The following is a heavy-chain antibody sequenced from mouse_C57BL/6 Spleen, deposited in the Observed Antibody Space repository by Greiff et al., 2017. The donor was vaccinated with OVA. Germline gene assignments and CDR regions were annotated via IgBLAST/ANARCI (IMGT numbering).Heavy chain of an antibody. D-gene: IGHD1-1*01. CDR3: ATTVVADYAMDY. Sequence: EVHLVESGGGLVKPGGSLKLSCAASGFTFSDYGMHWVRQAPEKGLEWVAYISSGSSTIYYADTVKGRFTISREHAKNTLFLQMTSLRSEDTAMYYCATTVVADYAMDYWGQGTSVTVSS. V-gene: IGHV5-17*01. CDR1: GFTFSDYG. J-gene: IGHJ4*01. CDR2: ISSGSSTI.